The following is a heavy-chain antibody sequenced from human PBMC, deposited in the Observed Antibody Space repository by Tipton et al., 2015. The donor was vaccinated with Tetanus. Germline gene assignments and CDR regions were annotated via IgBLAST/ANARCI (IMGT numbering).Heavy chain of an antibody. CDR1: GFTFSSYA. D-gene: IGHD2-15*01. Sequence: SLRLSCAASGFTFSSYAMSWVRQAPGKGLEWVSAISGSGGSTYYADSVKGRFTISRDNSKNTLYLQMNSLRAEDTAVYYCAKSHGYCSGGRSYYYYGMDVWGQGTTVTVSS. CDR2: ISGSGGST. V-gene: IGHV3-23*01. CDR3: AKSHGYCSGGRSYYYYGMDV. J-gene: IGHJ6*02.